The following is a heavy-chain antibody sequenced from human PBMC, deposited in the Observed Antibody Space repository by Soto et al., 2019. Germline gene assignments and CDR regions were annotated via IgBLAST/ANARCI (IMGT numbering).Heavy chain of an antibody. V-gene: IGHV3-64*01. CDR1: GFTLSGYA. CDR2: ISSNGVGT. D-gene: IGHD6-6*01. Sequence: EVQLAESGGGLAQPGGSLRLSCAASGFTLSGYAMDWVRQAPGKGLEYVSGISSNGVGTYYANSVQGRFTISRDNSKNTVYLQIGSLRPEDMAVYYCARRARPHFYYMDVWGKGTTVPVPS. CDR3: ARRARPHFYYMDV. J-gene: IGHJ6*03.